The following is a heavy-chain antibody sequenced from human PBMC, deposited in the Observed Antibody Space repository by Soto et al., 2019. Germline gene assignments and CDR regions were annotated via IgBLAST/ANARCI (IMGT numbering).Heavy chain of an antibody. CDR1: GFPFIIYG. CDR3: VRWLLDY. D-gene: IGHD5-12*01. V-gene: IGHV3-33*01. J-gene: IGHJ4*02. Sequence: GGSLRLSCAASGFPFIIYGMHWVRQSPGKGLEWVAVIWYDGNNKDYADSVKGRFTISRDNSKNTVYLQMNSLRAEDTAVYYCVRWLLDYWGQGTLVPVSS. CDR2: IWYDGNNK.